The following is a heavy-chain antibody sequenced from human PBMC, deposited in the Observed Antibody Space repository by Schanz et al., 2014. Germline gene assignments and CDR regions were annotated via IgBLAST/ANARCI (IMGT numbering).Heavy chain of an antibody. CDR1: GGSISGYY. D-gene: IGHD6-6*01. CDR2: INHSGVT. CDR3: ARVGRSSSSPHGSSGDY. J-gene: IGHJ4*02. V-gene: IGHV4-34*01. Sequence: QVQLQQWGAGLLKPSETLSLTCGVYGGSISGYYWSWIRQPPGKGLEWIGEINHSGVTNYNPFLERRLTILVDMSKHQVYLKMTSVTAADTAVYYCARVGRSSSSPHGSSGDYWGQGTLVTVSS.